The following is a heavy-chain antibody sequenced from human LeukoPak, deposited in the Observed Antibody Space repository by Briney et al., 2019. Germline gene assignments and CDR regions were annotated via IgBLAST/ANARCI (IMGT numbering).Heavy chain of an antibody. CDR3: ARDNGVVHGVYYMDV. CDR1: GFTFSNYW. Sequence: GGSLRLSCAASGFTFSNYWMTWVRQAPGKGLEGVADIKQDGSEKLYVKSVRGRFTVSRDNAKMSLFLQLNSLRAEDTAVYYCARDNGVVHGVYYMDVWGKGTTVTVS. D-gene: IGHD3-3*01. CDR2: IKQDGSEK. J-gene: IGHJ6*03. V-gene: IGHV3-7*01.